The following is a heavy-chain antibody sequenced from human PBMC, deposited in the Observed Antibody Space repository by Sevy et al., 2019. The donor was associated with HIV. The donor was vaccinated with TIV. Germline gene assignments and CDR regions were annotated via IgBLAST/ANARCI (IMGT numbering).Heavy chain of an antibody. CDR2: ITGRIRSSDI. CDR3: AGEGDSSDRHAFDM. Sequence: GGSLRLSCAASGFTFSDYEMNWVRQAPGKGLEWISYITGRIRSSDITYADSVKGRFTISRDDAENSVYLQMDSLRVEDTAIYYCAGEGDSSDRHAFDMWAKGQWSPSPQ. V-gene: IGHV3-48*03. CDR1: GFTFSDYE. D-gene: IGHD6-19*01. J-gene: IGHJ3*02.